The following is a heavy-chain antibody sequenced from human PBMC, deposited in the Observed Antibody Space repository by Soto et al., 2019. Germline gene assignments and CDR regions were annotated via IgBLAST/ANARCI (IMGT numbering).Heavy chain of an antibody. Sequence: QVQLVQSGAEVKKPGSSVKVSCKASGGTLNHYAITWVRQAPGQGLEWMGEIIPIFNTTKYAQRFQGRLTIAADKSTSTAYMEVSSLRSEATAIYYCARPGRAGNNLLLDYWGQGTLVTVSS. V-gene: IGHV1-69*06. CDR2: IIPIFNTT. D-gene: IGHD6-13*01. CDR1: GGTLNHYA. CDR3: ARPGRAGNNLLLDY. J-gene: IGHJ4*02.